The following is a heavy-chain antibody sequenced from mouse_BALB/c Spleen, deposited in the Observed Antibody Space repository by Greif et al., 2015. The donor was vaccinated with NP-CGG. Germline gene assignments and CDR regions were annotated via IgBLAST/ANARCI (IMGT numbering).Heavy chain of an antibody. J-gene: IGHJ2*01. CDR2: INPYNGAT. V-gene: IGHV1-31*01. CDR3: ARAGYYRYFDY. Sequence: VQLQQSGPELVKPGASAKISCKASGYSFTGYYMHWVKQSHVKSLEWIGRINPYNGATSYNQNFKDKASLTVDKSSSTAYMELHSPTSEDSAVYYCARAGYYRYFDYWGQGTTLPVSS. CDR1: GYSFTGYY. D-gene: IGHD2-14*01.